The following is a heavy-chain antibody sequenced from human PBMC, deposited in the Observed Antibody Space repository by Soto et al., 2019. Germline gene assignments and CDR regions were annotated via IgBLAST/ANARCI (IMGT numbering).Heavy chain of an antibody. CDR3: ARARYCSSTSCYLNYGMDV. V-gene: IGHV3-33*01. CDR2: IWYDGSNK. D-gene: IGHD2-2*01. CDR1: GFTFSSYG. Sequence: GGSLRLSCAASGFTFSSYGMHWVRQAPGKGLEWVAVIWYDGSNKYYADSVKGRFTISRDNSKNTLYLQMNSLRAEDTAVYYCARARYCSSTSCYLNYGMDVWGQGTTVTVSS. J-gene: IGHJ6*02.